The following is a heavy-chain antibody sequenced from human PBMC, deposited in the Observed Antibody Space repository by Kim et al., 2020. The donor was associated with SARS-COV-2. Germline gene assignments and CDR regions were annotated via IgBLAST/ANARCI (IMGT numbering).Heavy chain of an antibody. J-gene: IGHJ4*02. Sequence: ADSGQDRFTVCRDNAKNSLYLQMNSLRDEDTAVYYCASDMEGSGTYHHFDYWGQGTLVTVSS. D-gene: IGHD3-10*01. V-gene: IGHV3-48*02. CDR3: ASDMEGSGTYHHFDY.